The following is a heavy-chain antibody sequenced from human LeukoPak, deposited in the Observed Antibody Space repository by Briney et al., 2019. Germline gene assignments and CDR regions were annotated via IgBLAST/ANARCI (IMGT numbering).Heavy chain of an antibody. V-gene: IGHV6-1*01. CDR2: TYQRSNWYN. D-gene: IGHD5-18*01. J-gene: IGHJ5*02. Sequence: SQTLSLTCAISGDRVANNYAAWNWIRRSPSRGLEWLGRTYQRSNWYNDYAVSVKSRITIRPDTSENQSSLQLNSVTPDDTAVYYCARGGYSFGPFDPWGQGTLVTVSS. CDR1: GDRVANNYAA. CDR3: ARGGYSFGPFDP.